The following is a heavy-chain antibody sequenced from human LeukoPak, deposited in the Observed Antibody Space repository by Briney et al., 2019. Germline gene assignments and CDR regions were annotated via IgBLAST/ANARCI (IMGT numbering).Heavy chain of an antibody. CDR3: ARSGSGYLDY. J-gene: IGHJ4*02. Sequence: GGSLRLSCAASGFTFSSYWMHWVRQAPGKGLVWVSHINTDARSTSYADSVKGRFTISRDNAKNTLYLQLNSLRAEDTAVYYCARSGSGYLDYWGQGTLVTVSS. CDR1: GFTFSSYW. V-gene: IGHV3-74*01. D-gene: IGHD6-19*01. CDR2: INTDARST.